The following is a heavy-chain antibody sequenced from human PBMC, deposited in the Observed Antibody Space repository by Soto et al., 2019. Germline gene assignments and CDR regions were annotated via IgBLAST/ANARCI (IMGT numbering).Heavy chain of an antibody. CDR3: ARGGLGYCSGGSCPSNWFDP. V-gene: IGHV1-18*01. CDR2: INPNNGNT. J-gene: IGHJ5*02. CDR1: GYTFSNYG. D-gene: IGHD2-15*01. Sequence: QVQLVQSGAEVKKPGASVKVSCKASGYTFSNYGITWVRQAPGQGLEWMGWINPNNGNTNSAQKFQGRVTMTTDRSTSTAYMELRSPTSDDTAVYYCARGGLGYCSGGSCPSNWFDPWGQGTLVTVSS.